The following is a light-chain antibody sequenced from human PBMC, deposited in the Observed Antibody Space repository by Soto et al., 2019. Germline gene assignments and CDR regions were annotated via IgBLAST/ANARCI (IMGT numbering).Light chain of an antibody. CDR1: QSVLYSSNNKNY. J-gene: IGKJ2*01. CDR2: LAS. CDR3: QQYYSTPYT. Sequence: DIVMTQSPDSLAVSLGERATINCKSSQSVLYSSNNKNYLAWYQQKPGQPPKLLIYLASTRESGVPDRFSGNGSGTDFTLTISSLQAEDVAVYYCQQYYSTPYTFGQGTKLEIK. V-gene: IGKV4-1*01.